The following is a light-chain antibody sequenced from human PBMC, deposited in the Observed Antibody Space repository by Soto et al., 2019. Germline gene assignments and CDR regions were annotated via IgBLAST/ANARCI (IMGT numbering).Light chain of an antibody. V-gene: IGKV3-11*01. CDR3: HQRQYWPPIT. J-gene: IGKJ5*01. Sequence: VVLTQSPATLSLSPVERATLSCRIRRGVSVYLAWYQQKPGQAPRLLIYDASNRATGIPARFSGSGSGTDFTLTISSLEPEDFAVYYCHQRQYWPPITFGQGTRLEIK. CDR1: RGVSVY. CDR2: DAS.